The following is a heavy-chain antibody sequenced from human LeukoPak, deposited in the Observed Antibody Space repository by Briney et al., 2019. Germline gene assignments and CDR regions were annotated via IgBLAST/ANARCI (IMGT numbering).Heavy chain of an antibody. D-gene: IGHD5-12*01. J-gene: IGHJ4*02. CDR3: ARAGYGGYAY. CDR1: SGSISPYY. V-gene: IGHV4-59*08. CDR2: VYYSGST. Sequence: PSETLSLTCTVSSGSISPYYWSWIRQPPGKGLEWIGYVYYSGSTNYNPSLKSRVTISVDTSKNQFSLKLSSVTAADTAVYYCARAGYGGYAYWGQGTLVTVSS.